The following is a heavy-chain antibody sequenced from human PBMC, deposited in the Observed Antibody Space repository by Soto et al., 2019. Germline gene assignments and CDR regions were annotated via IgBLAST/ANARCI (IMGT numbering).Heavy chain of an antibody. V-gene: IGHV1-69*12. CDR1: GGTFSSYG. CDR2: IIPLFGTT. J-gene: IGHJ6*02. D-gene: IGHD2-21*02. Sequence: QVQLVQSGAEVKKPGSSVKVSCKASGGTFSSYGISWVRQAPGQGLEWMGGIIPLFGTTNYAQKFQGRVTITADESTSTDYMELSSLRAEDTAVYYCARHYCGGDCYPNYYYHGMDVWGQGTTVTVSS. CDR3: ARHYCGGDCYPNYYYHGMDV.